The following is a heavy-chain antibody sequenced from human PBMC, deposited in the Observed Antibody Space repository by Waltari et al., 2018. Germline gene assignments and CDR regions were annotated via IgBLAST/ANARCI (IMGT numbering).Heavy chain of an antibody. Sequence: QVQLQQWGAGLLKPSETLSLTCAVYGGSFSGYYWSWIRQPPGKGLEWIGEINHRGSTNYNQSLKSRVTISVDTSKNQFSLKLSSVTAADTAVYYCARSGIAAAGTRYYYGMDVWGQGTTVTVSS. V-gene: IGHV4-34*01. CDR1: GGSFSGYY. CDR3: ARSGIAAAGTRYYYGMDV. D-gene: IGHD6-13*01. J-gene: IGHJ6*02. CDR2: INHRGST.